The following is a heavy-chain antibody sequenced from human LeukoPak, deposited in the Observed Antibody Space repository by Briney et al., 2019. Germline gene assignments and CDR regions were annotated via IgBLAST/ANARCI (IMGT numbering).Heavy chain of an antibody. CDR1: GGSITSYY. V-gene: IGHV4-59*01. Sequence: PSETLSLTCTVSGGSITSYYWHWIRQPPGKGLERIGYIYYSGSTNYNPSLKSRVTISVDTSRKQFSLKLHSVSAADTAVYYCARDRGRATWFDPWGQGTVVTVSS. CDR3: ARDRGRATWFDP. J-gene: IGHJ5*02. D-gene: IGHD3-10*01. CDR2: IYYSGST.